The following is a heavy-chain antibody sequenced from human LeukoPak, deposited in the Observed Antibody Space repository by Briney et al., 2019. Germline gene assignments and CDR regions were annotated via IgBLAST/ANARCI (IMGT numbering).Heavy chain of an antibody. Sequence: PGGSLRLSCAASGLTFSNYGMSWVRQAPGKGLEWVSSISGSGLKTYDADSVKGRFTISRDNSKNTLYLQMNSLRAEDTAVYYCAKKNEYYDILTGYYWVDAFDIWGQGTMVTVSS. J-gene: IGHJ3*02. CDR2: ISGSGLKT. V-gene: IGHV3-23*01. CDR1: GLTFSNYG. CDR3: AKKNEYYDILTGYYWVDAFDI. D-gene: IGHD3-9*01.